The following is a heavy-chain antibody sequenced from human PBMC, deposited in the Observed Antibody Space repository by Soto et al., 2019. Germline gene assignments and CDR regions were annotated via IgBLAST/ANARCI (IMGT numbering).Heavy chain of an antibody. V-gene: IGHV4-31*03. Sequence: QVQLQESGPGLVKPSQTLSLTCTVSGGSISSDDYYWSWIRQHPGKGLEWIGYIYYSGSTYYNPSLKSRVTISVDTSKSQFSLKLSSVTAADTAVYYCARSISIKTLSTYGMFDYWGQGSLVTVSS. CDR2: IYYSGST. J-gene: IGHJ4*02. CDR1: GGSISSDDYY. CDR3: ARSISIKTLSTYGMFDY. D-gene: IGHD3-16*01.